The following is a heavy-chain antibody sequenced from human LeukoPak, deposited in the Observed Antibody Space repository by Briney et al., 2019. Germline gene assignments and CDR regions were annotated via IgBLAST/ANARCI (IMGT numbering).Heavy chain of an antibody. CDR1: GFTVSSNY. D-gene: IGHD2-2*01. V-gene: IGHV3-23*01. CDR2: ISGSGGST. Sequence: GGSLRLSCAASGFTVSSNYMSWVRQAPGKGLEWVSAISGSGGSTYYADSVKGRFTISRDNSKNTLYLQMNSLRAEDTAVYYCAKILVVVFDYWGQGTLVTVSS. J-gene: IGHJ4*02. CDR3: AKILVVVFDY.